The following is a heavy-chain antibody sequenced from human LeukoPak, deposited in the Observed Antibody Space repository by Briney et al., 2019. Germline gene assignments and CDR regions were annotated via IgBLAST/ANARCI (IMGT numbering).Heavy chain of an antibody. V-gene: IGHV1-18*01. D-gene: IGHD3-22*01. J-gene: IGHJ4*02. Sequence: ASVKVSCKASGYTFTSYGISWVRQAPGQGLEWMGWISAYNGNTNYAQKLQGRVTMTTDTSTSTAYMELRSLRSDDTAVYYCARDQAYYYDSSGYPLDYWGQGTLVTVSS. CDR2: ISAYNGNT. CDR3: ARDQAYYYDSSGYPLDY. CDR1: GYTFTSYG.